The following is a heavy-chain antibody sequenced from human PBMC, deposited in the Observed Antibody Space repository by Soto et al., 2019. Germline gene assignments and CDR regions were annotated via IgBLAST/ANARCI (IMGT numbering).Heavy chain of an antibody. V-gene: IGHV3-7*01. CDR3: ARVDFYRFDY. J-gene: IGHJ4*02. CDR1: GFTFTSYW. CDR2: IKEDGSAK. Sequence: EVQLVESGGGLVQPGGSLRVPCAASGFTFTSYWMSWVRQAPGKGLEWVANIKEDGSAKYYLDSVKGRFTISRDNAKNSLYLQMSSLRAEDTAVYYCARVDFYRFDYWGQRNLVTVS.